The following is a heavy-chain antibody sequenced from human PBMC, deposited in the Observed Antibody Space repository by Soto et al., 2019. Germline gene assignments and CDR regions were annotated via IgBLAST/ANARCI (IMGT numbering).Heavy chain of an antibody. V-gene: IGHV1-69*01. CDR3: ASTATNYYDSSGIDY. Sequence: QVQLVQSGAEVKKPGSSVKVSCKASGGTFTSYAISWVRQAPGQGLEWMGGIIPIFGTPNYAQKFQGRVTITADESTSTAYMELSSLRSEDTAVYYCASTATNYYDSSGIDYWGQGTLVTVSS. CDR2: IIPIFGTP. J-gene: IGHJ4*02. CDR1: GGTFTSYA. D-gene: IGHD3-22*01.